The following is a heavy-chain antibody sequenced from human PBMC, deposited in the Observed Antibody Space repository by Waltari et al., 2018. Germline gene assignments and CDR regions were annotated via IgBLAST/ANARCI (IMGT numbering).Heavy chain of an antibody. D-gene: IGHD3-9*01. CDR2: IYSGGST. CDR1: GFTFSSYA. J-gene: IGHJ6*03. Sequence: EVQLLESGGGLVQPGGSLRLSCAASGFTFSSYAMSWVRQAPGKGLGWVSVIYSGGSTYYADSVKGRFTISRDNTKNTLYLQMNSLRAEDTAVYYCAKDQGVGSDDILTGPFYYYYYMDVWGKGTTVTVSS. CDR3: AKDQGVGSDDILTGPFYYYYYMDV. V-gene: IGHV3-23*03.